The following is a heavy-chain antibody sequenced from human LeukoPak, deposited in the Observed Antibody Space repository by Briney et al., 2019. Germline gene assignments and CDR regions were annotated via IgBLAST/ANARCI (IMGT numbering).Heavy chain of an antibody. CDR1: GFTFSSYG. CDR2: ITGSSDNI. J-gene: IGHJ4*02. CDR3: ARGRDGDCDY. Sequence: PGGSLRLSCAASGFTFSSYGMSWVRQAPGKGLEWVSSITGSSDNIYYADSVKGRFTISRDNAKNSLYLQMNSLRAEDTAVYYCARGRDGDCDYWGQGTLVTVSS. D-gene: IGHD5-24*01. V-gene: IGHV3-21*01.